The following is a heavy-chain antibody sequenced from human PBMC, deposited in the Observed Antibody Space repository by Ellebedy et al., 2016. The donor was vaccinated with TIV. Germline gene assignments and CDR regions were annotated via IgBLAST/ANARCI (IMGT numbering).Heavy chain of an antibody. Sequence: GESLKISXKGSGYSFTSYWIGWVRQMPGKGLEWMGIIYPGDSDTRYSPSFQGQVTISADKSISTAYLQWSSLKASDTAMYYCARQEAGSYGYSDYYYYGMDVWGQGTTVTVSS. V-gene: IGHV5-51*01. CDR1: GYSFTSYW. CDR3: ARQEAGSYGYSDYYYYGMDV. J-gene: IGHJ6*02. CDR2: IYPGDSDT. D-gene: IGHD5-18*01.